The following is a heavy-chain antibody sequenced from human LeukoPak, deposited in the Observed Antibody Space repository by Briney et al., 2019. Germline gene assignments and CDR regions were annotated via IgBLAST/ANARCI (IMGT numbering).Heavy chain of an antibody. D-gene: IGHD3-22*01. CDR1: GFTFYDYA. CDR2: ISWNSANI. Sequence: PGRSLRLSCEASGFTFYDYAMHWVRQAPGKGLEWFSGISWNSANIAYGDSVKGRFTISRDNARNSLYLQMNSLRADVTALYYCTRRSGYSPLFDCWGQGTLVTVSP. CDR3: TRRSGYSPLFDC. V-gene: IGHV3-9*01. J-gene: IGHJ4*02.